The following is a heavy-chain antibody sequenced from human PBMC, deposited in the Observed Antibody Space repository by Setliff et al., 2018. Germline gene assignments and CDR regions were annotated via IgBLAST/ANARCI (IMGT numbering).Heavy chain of an antibody. CDR1: GGSVGNSYYY. V-gene: IGHV4-61*09. CDR2: IYTTWST. Sequence: SETLSLTCTVSGGSVGNSYYYWNWVRQPAGKGLEWIGHIYTTWSTNSNPSLRSRVSISLDTSQCQFFLKLHSVTAADTAVYYCAIAPRDFGPTGSYFDFWGQGTLVTVSS. CDR3: AIAPRDFGPTGSYFDF. D-gene: IGHD2-21*02. J-gene: IGHJ4*02.